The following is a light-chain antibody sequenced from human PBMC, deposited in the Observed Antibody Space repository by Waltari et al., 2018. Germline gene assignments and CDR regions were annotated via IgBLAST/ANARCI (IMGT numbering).Light chain of an antibody. CDR2: DVS. V-gene: IGKV3-11*01. Sequence: EIVLTQSPAILSLSPGESATLSCWASQSVSNYIAWYQQKLGQAPRLLIYDVSNRATGTPARFSGSGSGTDFTLTISSLEPEDSAVYYCQQRSLWYTFGQGTKLEIK. CDR3: QQRSLWYT. J-gene: IGKJ2*01. CDR1: QSVSNY.